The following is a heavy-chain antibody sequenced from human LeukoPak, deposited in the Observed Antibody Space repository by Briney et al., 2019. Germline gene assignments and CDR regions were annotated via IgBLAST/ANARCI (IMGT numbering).Heavy chain of an antibody. CDR2: INHSGST. Sequence: SETLSLTCAVYGGSFSGYYWSWIRQPPGKGLEWIGEINHSGSTNYNPSLKSRVTISVDTSKNQFSLKLSSVTAADTAVYYCARDRYYDSGSYYNWGQGTLVTVSS. J-gene: IGHJ4*02. V-gene: IGHV4-34*01. D-gene: IGHD3-10*01. CDR1: GGSFSGYY. CDR3: ARDRYYDSGSYYN.